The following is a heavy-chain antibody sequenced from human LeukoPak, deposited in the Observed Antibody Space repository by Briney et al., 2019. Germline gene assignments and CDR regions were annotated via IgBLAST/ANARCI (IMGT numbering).Heavy chain of an antibody. D-gene: IGHD2-15*01. CDR3: ARMAFCSGGRCITCFDP. CDR2: IIPTFGTT. CDR1: GDIFSNFG. Sequence: GASVKVSCKASGDIFSNFGFNWVRQALGQGLEWTGGIIPTFGTTHYTQKFQGRVTITADESTSTAYMELSSLRSEDTAVYYCARMAFCSGGRCITCFDPWGQGTLVTVSS. V-gene: IGHV1-69*13. J-gene: IGHJ5*02.